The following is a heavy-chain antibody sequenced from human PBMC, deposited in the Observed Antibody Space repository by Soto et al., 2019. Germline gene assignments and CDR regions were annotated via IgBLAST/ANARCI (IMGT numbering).Heavy chain of an antibody. D-gene: IGHD3-10*01. J-gene: IGHJ3*02. V-gene: IGHV5-51*01. CDR3: ARHVSRGYGSGSYYAFDI. Sequence: GESLKISCKGSGYSFTSYWIGWVRQMPGKGLEWMGIIYPGDSDTRYSPSFQGQVTISADKSISTAYLQWSSLKASDTAMYYCARHVSRGYGSGSYYAFDIWGQGTMVTVSS. CDR1: GYSFTSYW. CDR2: IYPGDSDT.